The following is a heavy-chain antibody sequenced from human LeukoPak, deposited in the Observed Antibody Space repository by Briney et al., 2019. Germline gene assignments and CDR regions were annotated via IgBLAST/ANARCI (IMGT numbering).Heavy chain of an antibody. V-gene: IGHV4-30-2*01. CDR1: GGAVSSGGYS. Sequence: SETLSLTCAVSGGAVSSGGYSWFWIRQPPGKGLDWIGYIYHSGSTYYNPSLKSRVTISVDRSKNQFSLKLSSVTAAATAVYYCARASMIVENWFDPWGQGTLVTVSS. J-gene: IGHJ5*02. CDR3: ARASMIVENWFDP. CDR2: IYHSGST. D-gene: IGHD3-22*01.